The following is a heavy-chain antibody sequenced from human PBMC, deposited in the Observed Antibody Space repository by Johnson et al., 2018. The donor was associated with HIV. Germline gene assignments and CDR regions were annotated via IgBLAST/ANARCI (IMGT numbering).Heavy chain of an antibody. CDR2: INWNGGST. Sequence: EVQLVESGGGLVQPGGSLRLSCAASGFTFDDYGMSWVRQVPVKGLEWVSGINWNGGSTGYADSVKGRFTISRDNAKNSLYLQMNSLRVEDTALYYCARDTWDLQDDDAVDIWGQGTMVTVSS. V-gene: IGHV3-20*04. J-gene: IGHJ3*02. D-gene: IGHD1-26*01. CDR1: GFTFDDYG. CDR3: ARDTWDLQDDDAVDI.